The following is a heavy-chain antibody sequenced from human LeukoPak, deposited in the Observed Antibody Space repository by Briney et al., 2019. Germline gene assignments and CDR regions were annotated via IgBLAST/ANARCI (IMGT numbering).Heavy chain of an antibody. D-gene: IGHD1-26*01. Sequence: SETLSLTCTVSGGSISSGDYYWSWIRQPPGKGLEWIGSIYYSGSTYYNPSLKSRVTISVDTSKNQFSLKLSSVTAADTAVYYCARHTSSKWELLQFDYWGQGTLVTVSS. V-gene: IGHV4-39*01. CDR1: GGSISSGDYY. CDR3: ARHTSSKWELLQFDY. CDR2: IYYSGST. J-gene: IGHJ4*02.